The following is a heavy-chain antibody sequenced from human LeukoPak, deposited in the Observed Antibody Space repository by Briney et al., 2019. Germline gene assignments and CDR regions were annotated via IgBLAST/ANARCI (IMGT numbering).Heavy chain of an antibody. CDR3: AKYSRVDTTRDLDY. CDR2: IGGSGGST. CDR1: GFTFSKYA. J-gene: IGHJ4*02. V-gene: IGHV3-23*01. D-gene: IGHD3-3*01. Sequence: GGSLRLSCVASGFTFSKYAMSWVRQAPGKGLEWVSVIGGSGGSTYHAAPVKGRFTISRDNSKNTLYLQMISLRAEDTAVYYCAKYSRVDTTRDLDYWGQGTLVTVSS.